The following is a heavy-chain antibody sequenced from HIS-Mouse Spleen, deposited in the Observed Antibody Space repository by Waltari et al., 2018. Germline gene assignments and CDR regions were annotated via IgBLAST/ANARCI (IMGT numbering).Heavy chain of an antibody. J-gene: IGHJ4*02. V-gene: IGHV4-39*07. CDR3: ARDRFEDSSSWYE. Sequence: QLQLQESGPGLVKPSETLSLTCTVSGGSISSSSYYWGWLRQPPGKGLEWIGSIYYSGSTYYNPSLKSRVTISVDTSKNQFSLKLSSVTAADTAVYYCARDRFEDSSSWYEWGQGTLVTVSS. CDR1: GGSISSSSYY. D-gene: IGHD6-13*01. CDR2: IYYSGST.